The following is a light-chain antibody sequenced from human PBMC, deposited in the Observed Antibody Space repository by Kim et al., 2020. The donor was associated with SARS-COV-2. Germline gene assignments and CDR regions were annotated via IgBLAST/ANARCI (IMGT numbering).Light chain of an antibody. J-gene: IGLJ2*01. V-gene: IGLV3-1*01. CDR3: QAWDSHNVV. Sequence: SYELTQPPSESVSPGQTASITCSGDGLGHKDVYWYHQRPGQSPVLVMYQDSKRPSGIPERFSGSNSGNTATLTISGSQATDEGDYYCQAWDSHNVVFGGGTKLTVL. CDR1: GLGHKD. CDR2: QDS.